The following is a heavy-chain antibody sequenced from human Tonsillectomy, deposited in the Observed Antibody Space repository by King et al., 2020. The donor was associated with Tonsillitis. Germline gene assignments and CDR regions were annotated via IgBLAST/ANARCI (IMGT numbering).Heavy chain of an antibody. D-gene: IGHD2-2*01. CDR1: GFTFSIYA. J-gene: IGHJ6*02. V-gene: IGHV3-23*04. CDR2: ISGSGDST. Sequence: VQLVESGGGLVQPGGSLRLSCAASGFTFSIYAMNWVRQAPGKGLEWVSGISGSGDSTYYADSVKGRFTISRDNSKNTLYLQMNSLRAEDTALYYCARRPGYCTSTSCFYGMGVWGQGTTVTVSS. CDR3: ARRPGYCTSTSCFYGMGV.